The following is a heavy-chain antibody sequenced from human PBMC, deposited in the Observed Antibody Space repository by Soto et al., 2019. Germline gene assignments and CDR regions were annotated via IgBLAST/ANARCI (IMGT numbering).Heavy chain of an antibody. Sequence: QVQLVESGGGVVQPGRSPRLSCAASGFTFSHYGMEWVRQAPGKGLEWVASISFDGSIKHYSDSVQGRFSISRDNYRGTLSLQMNSLSAEDTAMYYCAKDDSEYSNYWSSFDYWGQGALVAVSS. CDR3: AKDDSEYSNYWSSFDY. V-gene: IGHV3-30*18. D-gene: IGHD4-4*01. CDR2: ISFDGSIK. J-gene: IGHJ4*02. CDR1: GFTFSHYG.